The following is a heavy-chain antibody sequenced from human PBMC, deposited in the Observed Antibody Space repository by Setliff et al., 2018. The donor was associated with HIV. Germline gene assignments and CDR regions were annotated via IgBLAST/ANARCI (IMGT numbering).Heavy chain of an antibody. J-gene: IGHJ4*02. V-gene: IGHV4-39*01. CDR3: ARSRRYCSGGSCGDGFFDY. Sequence: SETLSLTCTVSGGSISSSSYYWGWIRQPPGRGLEWIGSIYYSGSTYYNPSLKSRVTISVDTSKNQFSLKLSSVTAADTAVYYCARSRRYCSGGSCGDGFFDYWGQGTLVTVSS. D-gene: IGHD2-15*01. CDR2: IYYSGST. CDR1: GGSISSSSYY.